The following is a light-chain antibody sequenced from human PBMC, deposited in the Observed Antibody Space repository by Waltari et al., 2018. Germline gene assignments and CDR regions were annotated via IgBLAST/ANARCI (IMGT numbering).Light chain of an antibody. CDR1: QRLLHSNGNTY. V-gene: IGKV2-40*01. J-gene: IGKJ2*03. CDR2: GGS. Sequence: DIVMTQPPLSLPITPGEPASISCRSSQRLLHSNGNTYLHWYLQKPGQSPQLLIYGGSNRASGVPDRFSGSGSGTDFTLKISKVEAEDVGVYYCVQAIAFPYSFGQGTKVEIK. CDR3: VQAIAFPYS.